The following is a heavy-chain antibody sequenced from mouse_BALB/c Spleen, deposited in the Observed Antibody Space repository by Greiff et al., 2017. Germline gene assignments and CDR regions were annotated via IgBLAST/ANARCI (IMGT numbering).Heavy chain of an antibody. V-gene: IGHV7-3*02. Sequence: VQLVESGGGLVQPGGSLRLSCATSGFTFTDYYMSWVRQPPGKALEWLGFIRNKANGYTTEYSASVKGRFTISRDNSQSILYLQMNTLRAEDSATYYCARDYKDAMDYWGQGTSVTVSS. J-gene: IGHJ4*01. D-gene: IGHD1-3*01. CDR3: ARDYKDAMDY. CDR2: IRNKANGYTT. CDR1: GFTFTDYY.